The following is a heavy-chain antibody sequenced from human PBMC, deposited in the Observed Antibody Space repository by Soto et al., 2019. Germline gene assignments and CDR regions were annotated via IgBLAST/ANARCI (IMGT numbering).Heavy chain of an antibody. V-gene: IGHV5-51*01. CDR2: IYPDDSDT. D-gene: IGHD3-9*01. Sequence: GESLKISCKSSGYSFSSYWIAWVRLMPGKGLEWMGSIYPDDSDTKCSPSFQGQVTISADKSISAAYLQWSSLKASDTAIYYCARNSLTGYYNYYYSMDVWGRGTTVTVSS. CDR1: GYSFSSYW. J-gene: IGHJ6*02. CDR3: ARNSLTGYYNYYYSMDV.